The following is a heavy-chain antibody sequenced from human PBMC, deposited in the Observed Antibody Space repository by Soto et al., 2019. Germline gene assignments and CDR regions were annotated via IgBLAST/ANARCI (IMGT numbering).Heavy chain of an antibody. CDR1: GCTFSTYA. J-gene: IGHJ4*02. Sequence: QVQLVQSGAEVKKPGSSVKVSCKASGCTFSTYAITWVRQAPGQGLEWLGGIIPIFGTTDYARKFQGRVTITAAESTSTVFIELSSLTSEDTAVYYCARGVGAHASDYWGQGTLVTVSS. CDR2: IIPIFGTT. D-gene: IGHD1-26*01. CDR3: ARGVGAHASDY. V-gene: IGHV1-69*01.